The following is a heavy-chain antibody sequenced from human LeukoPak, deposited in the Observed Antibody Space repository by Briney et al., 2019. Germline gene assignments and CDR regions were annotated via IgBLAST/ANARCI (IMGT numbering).Heavy chain of an antibody. V-gene: IGHV3-30*03. CDR3: ASHRGDYATGYFDY. CDR1: GLTFRNYG. CDR2: ISYDGSNK. D-gene: IGHD1-1*01. Sequence: GGSLRLSCAASGLTFRNYGMHWVRQAPGKGLEWVAIISYDGSNKYYADSVRGRSTISKDNSQNTLYLQMNSLRAEDTAVYYCASHRGDYATGYFDYWGQGTLVTVSS. J-gene: IGHJ4*02.